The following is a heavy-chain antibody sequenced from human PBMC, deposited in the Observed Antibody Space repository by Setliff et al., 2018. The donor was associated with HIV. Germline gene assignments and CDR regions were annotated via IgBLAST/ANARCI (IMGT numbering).Heavy chain of an antibody. J-gene: IGHJ3*02. Sequence: PGGSLRLSCAASGFPFSNAWMNWVRQAPGKGLEWVSSISSSGSYIYYAASLKGRFTITRDNARNSLYLEMSTLRAEDTALYYCAGSRSTRDAFDTWGRGTMVTVSS. CDR1: GFPFSNAW. D-gene: IGHD2-2*01. CDR2: ISSSGSYI. CDR3: AGSRSTRDAFDT. V-gene: IGHV3-21*01.